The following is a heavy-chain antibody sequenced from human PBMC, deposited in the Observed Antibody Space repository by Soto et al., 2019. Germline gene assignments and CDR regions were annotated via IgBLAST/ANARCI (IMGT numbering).Heavy chain of an antibody. D-gene: IGHD4-17*01. CDR3: AKAVDDYGDYAPLDY. CDR2: ISGSGGST. Sequence: EVQLLESGGGLVQPGGSLRLSCAASGFTFSSYAMSWVRQAPGKGLEWVSAISGSGGSTYYADSVKGRFTISRDNSKNARYLQMNSLRAEDTAVYYCAKAVDDYGDYAPLDYWGQGTLVTVSS. V-gene: IGHV3-23*01. J-gene: IGHJ4*02. CDR1: GFTFSSYA.